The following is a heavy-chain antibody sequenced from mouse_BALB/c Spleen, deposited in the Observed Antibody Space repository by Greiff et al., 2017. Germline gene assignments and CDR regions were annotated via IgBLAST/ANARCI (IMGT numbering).Heavy chain of an antibody. CDR2: ISCYNGAT. D-gene: IGHD1-1*02. CDR3: AWLGGIAY. J-gene: IGHJ3*01. CDR1: GYSFTGYY. Sequence: LVKTGASVKISCKASGYSFTGYYMHWVKQSHGKSLEWIGYISCYNGATSYNQKFKDKATLTADKSSSTAYMQLSSLTSEDSAVYYCAWLGGIAYWGQGTLVTVSA. V-gene: IGHV1S34*01.